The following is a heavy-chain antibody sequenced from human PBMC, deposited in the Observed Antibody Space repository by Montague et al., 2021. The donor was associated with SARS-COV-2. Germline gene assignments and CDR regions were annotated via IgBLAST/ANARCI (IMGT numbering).Heavy chain of an antibody. CDR1: GDSIRSYY. V-gene: IGHV4-59*01. Sequence: SETLSLTCTVSGDSIRSYYWSWIRQPPGKGLEWIGNIYYSGITNYNPSLKCRVTTSIDTSKNQFSLRLSSVTAADTAVYYCARVRLTGTTAPYFDYWGQGTLVTVSS. J-gene: IGHJ4*02. CDR2: IYYSGIT. CDR3: ARVRLTGTTAPYFDY. D-gene: IGHD1-1*01.